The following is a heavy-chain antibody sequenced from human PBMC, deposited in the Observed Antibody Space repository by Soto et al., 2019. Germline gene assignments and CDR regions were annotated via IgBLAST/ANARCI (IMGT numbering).Heavy chain of an antibody. D-gene: IGHD3-16*01. Sequence: QVQLVQSGAEVKKPGSSVKVSCKASGGTFSSYAISWVRQAPGQGLEWMGGIIPIFGTANYAQKFQGRVTITADESTSTAYMELSSLRSEDTAVYYCARTSYYDSGSHDYYYGMDVWGQGTTVTVSS. CDR1: GGTFSSYA. J-gene: IGHJ6*02. CDR2: IIPIFGTA. CDR3: ARTSYYDSGSHDYYYGMDV. V-gene: IGHV1-69*01.